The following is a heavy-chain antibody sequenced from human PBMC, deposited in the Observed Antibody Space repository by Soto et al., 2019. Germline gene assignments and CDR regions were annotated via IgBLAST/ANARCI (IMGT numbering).Heavy chain of an antibody. D-gene: IGHD3-22*01. J-gene: IGHJ3*02. CDR2: ISGSGGST. Sequence: GSLRLSCAASGFTFSSYAMSWVRQAPGKGLEWVSAISGSGGSTYYADSVKGRFTISRDNSKNTLYLQMNSLRAEDTAVYYCAKDRVDDSSGYPYDAFDIWGQGTMVTVSS. V-gene: IGHV3-23*01. CDR1: GFTFSSYA. CDR3: AKDRVDDSSGYPYDAFDI.